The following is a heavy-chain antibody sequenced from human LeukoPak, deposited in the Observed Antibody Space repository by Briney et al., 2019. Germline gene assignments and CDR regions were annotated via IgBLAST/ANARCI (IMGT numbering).Heavy chain of an antibody. Sequence: SETLSLTCTVSGGSISSSRYYWDWIRQPPGKGLEWIGSIYYSGSTYYNPSLKSRVTISVDTSKNQFSLKLSSVTAADTAVYYCARSCGEMATITYDYWGQGTLVTVSS. J-gene: IGHJ4*02. CDR1: GGSISSSRYY. V-gene: IGHV4-39*01. CDR2: IYYSGST. D-gene: IGHD5-24*01. CDR3: ARSCGEMATITYDY.